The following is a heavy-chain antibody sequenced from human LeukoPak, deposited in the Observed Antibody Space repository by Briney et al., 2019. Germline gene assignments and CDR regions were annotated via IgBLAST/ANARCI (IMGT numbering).Heavy chain of an antibody. D-gene: IGHD3-3*01. Sequence: GGSLRLSCAASGFNFSSYGMHWVRQAPGKGLEWVAVIWYDGSNKYYADSVKGRFTISRDNSKNTLYLQMNGLRAEDTAVYYCARDSLQDIWMNDFWTPRGAFDIWGQGTMVTVSS. CDR1: GFNFSSYG. CDR3: ARDSLQDIWMNDFWTPRGAFDI. CDR2: IWYDGSNK. J-gene: IGHJ3*02. V-gene: IGHV3-33*01.